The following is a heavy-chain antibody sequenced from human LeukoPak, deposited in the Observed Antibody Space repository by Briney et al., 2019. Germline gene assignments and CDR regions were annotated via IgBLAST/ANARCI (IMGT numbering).Heavy chain of an antibody. J-gene: IGHJ4*02. Sequence: GGSLRLSCAASGFTFSSYGMHWVRQAPGKGLEWVAFIRYDGSNKYYADSVKGRFTISRDNSKNTLYPQMNSLRAEDTAVYYCAKDRVVPAAYDYWGQGTLVTVSS. CDR2: IRYDGSNK. D-gene: IGHD2-2*01. V-gene: IGHV3-30*02. CDR3: AKDRVVPAAYDY. CDR1: GFTFSSYG.